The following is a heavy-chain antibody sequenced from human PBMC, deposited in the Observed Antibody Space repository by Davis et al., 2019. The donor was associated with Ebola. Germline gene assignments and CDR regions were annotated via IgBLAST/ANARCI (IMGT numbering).Heavy chain of an antibody. J-gene: IGHJ5*02. CDR1: GYTFTGYY. D-gene: IGHD3-10*01. Sequence: AASVKVSCKASGYTFTGYYMHWVRQAPGQGLEWMGWINPNSGGTNYAQKFQGWVTMTRDTSISTAYMELRSLRSDDTAVYYCARGITMVQMYNWFDPWGQGTLVTVSS. CDR2: INPNSGGT. CDR3: ARGITMVQMYNWFDP. V-gene: IGHV1-2*04.